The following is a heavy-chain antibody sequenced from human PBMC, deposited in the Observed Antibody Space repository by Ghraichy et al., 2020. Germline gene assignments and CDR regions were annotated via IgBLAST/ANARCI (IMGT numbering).Heavy chain of an antibody. CDR1: GFTFSNYA. V-gene: IGHV3-23*01. Sequence: GGSLRLSCAASGFTFSNYAMSWVRQAPGKGLEWVSALSGSGDSTYYADSVKGRFSISRDNSKNTLYLQMNSLRAEDTAVYYCAKAFSIMPTAPYYWGQGTLVTVSS. D-gene: IGHD5-12*01. J-gene: IGHJ4*02. CDR2: LSGSGDST. CDR3: AKAFSIMPTAPYY.